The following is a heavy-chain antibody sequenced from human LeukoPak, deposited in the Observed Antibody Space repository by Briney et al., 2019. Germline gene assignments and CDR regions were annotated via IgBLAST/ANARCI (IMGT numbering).Heavy chain of an antibody. CDR3: ARESEYYDSSGYYGAFDI. D-gene: IGHD3-22*01. V-gene: IGHV1-58*02. CDR1: GFTFTSSA. Sequence: SVKVSCKASGFTFTSSAMQWVRQARGQRLEWIGWIVVGSGNTNYAQKFQERVTITRDMSTSTAYMELSSLRSEDTAVYYCARESEYYDSSGYYGAFDIWGQGTMVTVSS. J-gene: IGHJ3*02. CDR2: IVVGSGNT.